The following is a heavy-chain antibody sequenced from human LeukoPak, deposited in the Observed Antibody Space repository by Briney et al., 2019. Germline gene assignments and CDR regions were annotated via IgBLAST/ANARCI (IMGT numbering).Heavy chain of an antibody. CDR1: GYTFTGYY. CDR2: INPNSGGT. V-gene: IGHV1-2*02. CDR3: ARGCSGGSCYSDYYYYGMDV. J-gene: IGHJ6*02. Sequence: ASVKVSCEASGYTFTGYYMHWVRQAPGQGLEWMGWINPNSGGTNYAQKFQGRVTMTRDTSISTAYMELSRLRSDDTAVYYCARGCSGGSCYSDYYYYGMDVWGQGTTVTVSS. D-gene: IGHD2-15*01.